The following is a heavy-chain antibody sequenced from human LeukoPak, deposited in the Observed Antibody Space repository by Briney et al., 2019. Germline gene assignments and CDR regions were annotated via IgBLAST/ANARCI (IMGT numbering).Heavy chain of an antibody. CDR1: GGTISSYY. CDR3: ARDSGYRRFDY. V-gene: IGHV4-59*01. J-gene: IGHJ4*02. CDR2: MYYSGSA. D-gene: IGHD5-12*01. Sequence: PSETLSLTCTVSGGTISSYYWSWIRQPPGQGLEWIGYMYYSGSANYNPSLKSRVTISVDTSKNQFSLRLSSVTAADTAVYYCARDSGYRRFDYWGQGALVTVSS.